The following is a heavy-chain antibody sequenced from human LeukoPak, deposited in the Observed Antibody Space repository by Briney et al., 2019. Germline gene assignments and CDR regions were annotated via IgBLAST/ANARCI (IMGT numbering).Heavy chain of an antibody. J-gene: IGHJ4*02. CDR3: ARGPALVRGVITASGGDY. CDR2: MNPSTGNT. V-gene: IGHV1-8*02. Sequence: ASEKVSCKASGYTSTSYYMYWVRQAPGQGLEWMGWMNPSTGNTGYAQRFQGRVTMTRNTSIGTAYMELSSLTSDDTAVYYCARGPALVRGVITASGGDYWGQGVLVTVSS. D-gene: IGHD3-10*01. CDR1: GYTSTSYY.